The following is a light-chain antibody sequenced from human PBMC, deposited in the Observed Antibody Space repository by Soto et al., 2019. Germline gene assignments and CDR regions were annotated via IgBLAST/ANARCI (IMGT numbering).Light chain of an antibody. CDR3: QQYNSYWT. V-gene: IGKV1-5*01. CDR2: DAS. J-gene: IGKJ1*01. Sequence: IQMAQSPCTPSASVGDRVTITCRASQSITNWLAWYQQKPGKAPKLLIYDASSLESGVPSRFSGSGSGTEFTLTISSLQPDDFATYYCQQYNSYWTFGQGTKVDIK. CDR1: QSITNW.